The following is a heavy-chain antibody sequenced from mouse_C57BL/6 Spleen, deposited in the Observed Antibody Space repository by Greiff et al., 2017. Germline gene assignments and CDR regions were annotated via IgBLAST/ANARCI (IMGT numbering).Heavy chain of an antibody. CDR1: GYTFTSYW. J-gene: IGHJ2*01. CDR3: ARGITTVVAPFDY. D-gene: IGHD1-1*01. CDR2: IDPTSGGT. Sequence: QVQLQQPGAELVKPGASVKLSCKASGYTFTSYWMHWVKQRPGRGLEWIGRIDPTSGGTKYNEKFKSKATLTVDKPSSTAYMQLSSLTSEDSAVYYCARGITTVVAPFDYWGQGTTLTVSS. V-gene: IGHV1-72*01.